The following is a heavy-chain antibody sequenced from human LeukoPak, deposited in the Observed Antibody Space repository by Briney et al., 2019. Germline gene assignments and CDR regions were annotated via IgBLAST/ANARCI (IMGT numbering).Heavy chain of an antibody. V-gene: IGHV4-59*01. CDR3: ARVVGTAMVQFDY. CDR2: IYYSGST. D-gene: IGHD5-18*01. J-gene: IGHJ4*02. CDR1: GGSISSYY. Sequence: SETLSLTCPVSGGSISSYYWSWIRQPPGKGLEWIGYIYYSGSTNYNPSLKSRVTISVDTSKNQFSLKLSSVTAADTAVYYCARVVGTAMVQFDYWGQGTLVTVSS.